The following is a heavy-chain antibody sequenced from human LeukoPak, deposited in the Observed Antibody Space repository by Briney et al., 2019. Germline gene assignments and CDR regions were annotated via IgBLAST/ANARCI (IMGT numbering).Heavy chain of an antibody. Sequence: GGSLRLSCAASGFTFDDYAMHWVRQAPGKGLEWVSGISWNSGSIGYADSVKGRFTISRDNAKNSLYLQVNSLRAEDTALYYCAKDIRTMVRGVTLFDYWGQGTLVTVSS. D-gene: IGHD3-10*01. CDR3: AKDIRTMVRGVTLFDY. CDR2: ISWNSGSI. J-gene: IGHJ4*02. V-gene: IGHV3-9*01. CDR1: GFTFDDYA.